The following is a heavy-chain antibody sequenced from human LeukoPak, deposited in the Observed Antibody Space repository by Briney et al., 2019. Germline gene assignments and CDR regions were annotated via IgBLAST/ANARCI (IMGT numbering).Heavy chain of an antibody. CDR1: GGSISSYY. J-gene: IGHJ4*02. CDR2: IYTSGST. Sequence: SETLSLTCTVSGGSISSYYWSWIRQPAGKGLEWIGRIYTSGSTNYNPSLKSRVTMSVDTSKNQFSLKLSSVTAADTAVYYCARNYCSGGSCYDDYWGQGTLVTVSS. V-gene: IGHV4-4*07. CDR3: ARNYCSGGSCYDDY. D-gene: IGHD2-15*01.